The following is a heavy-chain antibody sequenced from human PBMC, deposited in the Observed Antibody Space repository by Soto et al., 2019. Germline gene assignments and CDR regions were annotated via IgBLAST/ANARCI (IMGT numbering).Heavy chain of an antibody. Sequence: QLQLQESGPGLVKPSETLSLTCTVSGGSISSSSYDWGWIRQPRGKGLEWIGSIYYSGSTYYNPSLKSRVTISVDTSKNQFSLKLSSVTAADTAVYYCARHGHSSGWGYYYYGLDVWGQGTTVTVSS. CDR2: IYYSGST. D-gene: IGHD6-19*01. CDR3: ARHGHSSGWGYYYYGLDV. J-gene: IGHJ6*02. CDR1: GGSISSSSYD. V-gene: IGHV4-39*01.